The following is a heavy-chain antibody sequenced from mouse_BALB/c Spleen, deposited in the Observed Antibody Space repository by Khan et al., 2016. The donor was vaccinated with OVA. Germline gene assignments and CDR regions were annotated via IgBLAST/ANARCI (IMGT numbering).Heavy chain of an antibody. CDR3: ARRGAARTTRGYFDY. CDR1: GYTFTHYW. CDR2: IYPGGGYT. V-gene: IGHV1-63*02. J-gene: IGHJ2*02. D-gene: IGHD3-1*01. Sequence: QVQLQQSGTELVRPGTSVKMSCKAAGYTFTHYWIRWVKQRPGHGLEWIGYIYPGGGYTNYNENFKGKATLTADTSSSTAYMQLSSLTSEDSDIYYCARRGAARTTRGYFDYWGQGTSLIVSS.